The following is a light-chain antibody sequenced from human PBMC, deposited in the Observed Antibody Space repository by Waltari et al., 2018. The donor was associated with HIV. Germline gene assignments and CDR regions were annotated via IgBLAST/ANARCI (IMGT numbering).Light chain of an antibody. Sequence: FLLAQPHSVSESPGKTVTISCTQSSGSISTTTVQWYPQRPGSAPTTVIFENDQRPSGVPARFSGSIDRSSNSASLIISGLQTEDEADYYCQSYDITNSNWVFGGGTKLTVL. CDR3: QSYDITNSNWV. V-gene: IGLV6-57*03. CDR2: END. CDR1: SGSISTTT. J-gene: IGLJ3*02.